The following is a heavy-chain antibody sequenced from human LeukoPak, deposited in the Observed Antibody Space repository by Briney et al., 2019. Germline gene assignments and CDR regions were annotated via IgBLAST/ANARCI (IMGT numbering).Heavy chain of an antibody. CDR2: ITYDGRT. D-gene: IGHD3-3*01. CDR3: ARGLASGYPPIPFDY. V-gene: IGHV4-34*01. Sequence: PSETLSLTCAVFGGSFDGYYWSWIRQPPGKGLEWIGEITYDGRTNYNPSLKSRVSISVDTSKIQFSLNLTSVTAADTAIYYCARGLASGYPPIPFDYWGQGTQVTVSS. J-gene: IGHJ4*02. CDR1: GGSFDGYY.